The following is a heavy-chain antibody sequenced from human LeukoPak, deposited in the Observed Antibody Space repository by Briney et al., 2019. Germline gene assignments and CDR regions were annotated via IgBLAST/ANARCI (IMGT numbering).Heavy chain of an antibody. V-gene: IGHV1-69*05. J-gene: IGHJ5*02. CDR1: GGTFSSYA. Sequence: SVKVSCKASGGTFSSYAISWVRQAPGQGLEWMGGIIPIFGTANYAQKFQGRVTITTDESTSTAYIELSSLRSEDTAVYYCAPGAENWFDPWGQGTLVTVSS. D-gene: IGHD3-10*01. CDR2: IIPIFGTA. CDR3: APGAENWFDP.